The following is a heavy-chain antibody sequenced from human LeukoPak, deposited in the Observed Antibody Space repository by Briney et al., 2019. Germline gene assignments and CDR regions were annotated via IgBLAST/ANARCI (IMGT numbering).Heavy chain of an antibody. D-gene: IGHD6-19*01. V-gene: IGHV3-23*01. CDR3: AKGSQWLVIPIYFDY. J-gene: IGHJ4*02. CDR2: ISGSGGST. CDR1: GFTFSSYA. Sequence: GGSLRLSCAASGFTFSSYAMSWVRQAPGKALEWVSAISGSGGSTYYADSVKGRFTISRDNSKNTLYLQMNSLRAEDTAVYYCAKGSQWLVIPIYFDYWGQGTLVTVSS.